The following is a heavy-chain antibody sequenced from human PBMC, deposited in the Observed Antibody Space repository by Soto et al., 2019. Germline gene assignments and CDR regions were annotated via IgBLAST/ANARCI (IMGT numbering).Heavy chain of an antibody. CDR1: GFTFSSFG. Sequence: QVQLVESGGGVVQPGKSLRLSCGASGFTFSSFGLHWVRQAPGKALEWVAVTSYDGSTTYYSDSVRGRFTISRDNSKSTLYLQMNSLRAQDTAVYFCAKDRYRSKLTYYSDYWGQGTRVSVSS. CDR2: TSYDGSTT. CDR3: AKDRYRSKLTYYSDY. V-gene: IGHV3-30*18. J-gene: IGHJ4*02. D-gene: IGHD1-26*01.